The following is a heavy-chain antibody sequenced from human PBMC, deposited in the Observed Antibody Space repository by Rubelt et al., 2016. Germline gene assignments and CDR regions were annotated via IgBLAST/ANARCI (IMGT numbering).Heavy chain of an antibody. J-gene: IGHJ6*02. D-gene: IGHD3-3*01. V-gene: IGHV4-39*07. Sequence: QLQLQESGSGLVKPSETLSLTCTVSGGSISSSSYYWGWIRQPPGKGLEWIGSISYSGSTYYNPSHRSRVTISVDASKNQFSPELSSVTAADTAVYYCASVIRFIYGMDVWGQGTTVTVSS. CDR2: ISYSGST. CDR3: ASVIRFIYGMDV. CDR1: GGSISSSSYY.